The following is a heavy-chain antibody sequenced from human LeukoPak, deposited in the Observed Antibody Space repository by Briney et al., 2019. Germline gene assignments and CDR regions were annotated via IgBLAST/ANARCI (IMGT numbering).Heavy chain of an antibody. D-gene: IGHD1-26*01. J-gene: IGHJ6*03. V-gene: IGHV4-4*08. Sequence: SSETLSLTCTVSGGSISSYYWSWIRQPPGEGLEWIGYIYTSGSTNYNPSLKSRVTMSVDTSKNQFSLKLSSVTAADTAVYYCARDRTSRVGATNYYYMDVWGKGTTVTVSS. CDR1: GGSISSYY. CDR2: IYTSGST. CDR3: ARDRTSRVGATNYYYMDV.